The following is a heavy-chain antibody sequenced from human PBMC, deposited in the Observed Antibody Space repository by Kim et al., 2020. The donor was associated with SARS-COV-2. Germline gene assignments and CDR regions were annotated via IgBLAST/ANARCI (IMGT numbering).Heavy chain of an antibody. J-gene: IGHJ4*02. D-gene: IGHD3-10*01. V-gene: IGHV4-59*12. CDR2: IYYSGIT. Sequence: SETLSLTCTVSGGSINTYYWNWIRQPPGKGLEWIGFIYYSGITKYNPSLKNRLTISRDTSKNNFSLKLTSVTAADPAVYYCATFGSSYGSGTYFDYWGPG. CDR1: GGSINTYY. CDR3: ATFGSSYGSGTYFDY.